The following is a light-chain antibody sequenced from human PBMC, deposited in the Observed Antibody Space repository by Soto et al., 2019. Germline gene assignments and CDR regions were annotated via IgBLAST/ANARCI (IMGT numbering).Light chain of an antibody. V-gene: IGKV3-15*01. J-gene: IGKJ4*01. CDR3: QQYSSWPLT. CDR1: QSVRSN. Sequence: EIVMTQSPATLSVSPGERATLSCRASQSVRSNYLSWYQQKPGQAPRLLIYGASTRAPGFPARFSGSGSGTEFTLTISSLQSEDFAVYYCQQYSSWPLTFGGGTKVEIK. CDR2: GAS.